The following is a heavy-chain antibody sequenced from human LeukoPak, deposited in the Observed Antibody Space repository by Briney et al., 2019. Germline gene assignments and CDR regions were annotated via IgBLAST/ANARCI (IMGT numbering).Heavy chain of an antibody. CDR2: ISGSGGST. D-gene: IGHD3-10*01. CDR1: GFTFSTYA. V-gene: IGHV3-23*01. Sequence: GGSLRLSCAASGFTFSTYAMSWVRQAPGKGLEWVSAISGSGGSTYYADSVKGRFTISRDNSKNTLYLQMNSLRAEDTAVYYCAKVPSRYGSGSYSSYWGQGTLITVSS. CDR3: AKVPSRYGSGSYSSY. J-gene: IGHJ4*02.